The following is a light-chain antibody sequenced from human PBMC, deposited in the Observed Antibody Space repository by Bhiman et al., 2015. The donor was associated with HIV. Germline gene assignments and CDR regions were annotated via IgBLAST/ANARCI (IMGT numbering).Light chain of an antibody. V-gene: IGLV2-14*01. J-gene: IGLJ2*01. CDR3: CSYAGSYAVV. Sequence: QSALTQPASVSGSPGQSITISCTGTSSDVGGYNYVSWYQQHPGKAPKLMIYDVSKRPSGVSNRFSGSKSGNTASLTFSGLLAEDAADYYCCSYAGSYAVVFGGGTKLTVL. CDR2: DVS. CDR1: SSDVGGYNY.